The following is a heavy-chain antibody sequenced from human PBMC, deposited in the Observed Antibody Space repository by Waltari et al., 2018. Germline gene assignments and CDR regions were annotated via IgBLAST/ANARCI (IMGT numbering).Heavy chain of an antibody. CDR2: INPGGTT. CDR1: GGSFSGYY. CDR3: ARSFLAASGTGYFYMDV. V-gene: IGHV4-34*01. Sequence: QVHLQQWGAGLSKPSETLSLTCAVYGGSFSGYYWSWFRQPPGEGLEWSEEINPGGTTNYRPALTGRVTISLDTSRTKFSLKLHSVTAADTAIYYCARSFLAASGTGYFYMDVWGKGTTVTVSS. D-gene: IGHD6-13*01. J-gene: IGHJ6*03.